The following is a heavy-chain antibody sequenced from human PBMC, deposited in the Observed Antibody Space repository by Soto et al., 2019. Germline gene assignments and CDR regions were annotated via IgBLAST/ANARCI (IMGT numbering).Heavy chain of an antibody. J-gene: IGHJ4*02. CDR1: GGTFSSYR. CDR3: VRDSGAKLSSS. CDR2: IVPIYRTA. Sequence: SVKVSCNASGGTFSSYRNNWVRQAHGQGLAWVGGIVPIYRTADYAQKFQGRATITADEYARTSYMELRSLKSQGTAVYYCVRDSGAKLSSSWGQGTLVTVSS. D-gene: IGHD6-13*01. V-gene: IGHV1-69*13.